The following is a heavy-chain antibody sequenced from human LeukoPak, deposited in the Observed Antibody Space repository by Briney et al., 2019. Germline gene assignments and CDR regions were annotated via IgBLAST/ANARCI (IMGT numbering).Heavy chain of an antibody. J-gene: IGHJ4*02. V-gene: IGHV3-30*18. CDR3: AKDPDFDSSGSFDY. CDR1: GFTFNSYG. CDR2: ISFDGSHK. D-gene: IGHD3-22*01. Sequence: GRSLRLSCAASGFTFNSYGMHWARQAPGKGLEWVAVISFDGSHKYHSDSVKGRFTISRDNSKNTLYLQMNSLRAEDTAVYYCAKDPDFDSSGSFDYWGQGTLVTVSS.